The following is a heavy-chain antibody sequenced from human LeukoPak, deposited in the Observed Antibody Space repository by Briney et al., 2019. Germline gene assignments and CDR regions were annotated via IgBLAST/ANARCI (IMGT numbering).Heavy chain of an antibody. CDR2: IYTSGST. J-gene: IGHJ3*02. CDR3: ARDLIAVAGTEAFDI. V-gene: IGHV4-4*07. D-gene: IGHD6-19*01. CDR1: GGSISTYY. Sequence: SETLSLTRTVSGGSISTYYWSWIWQPASKGLEWIGRIYTSGSTNYNPSLKSRVTMSVDTSKNQFSLKLTSVTAADTAVYYCARDLIAVAGTEAFDIWGQGTMVTVSS.